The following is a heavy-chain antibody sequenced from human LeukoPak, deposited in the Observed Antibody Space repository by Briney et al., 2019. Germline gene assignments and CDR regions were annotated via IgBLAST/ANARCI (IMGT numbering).Heavy chain of an antibody. V-gene: IGHV3-7*01. CDR3: AREGPPYYDILTGSNWFDP. CDR1: GFTFSSYW. CDR2: IKQDGSEK. J-gene: IGHJ5*02. Sequence: GGSLRLSCAASGFTFSSYWMSWVRQAPGKGLEWVANIKQDGSEKYYVDSVKGRFTISRDNAKNSLYLQMNSLRTEDTAVYYCAREGPPYYDILTGSNWFDPWGQGTLVTVSS. D-gene: IGHD3-9*01.